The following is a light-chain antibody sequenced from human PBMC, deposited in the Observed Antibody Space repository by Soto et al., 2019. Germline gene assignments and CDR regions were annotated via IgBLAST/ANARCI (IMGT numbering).Light chain of an antibody. CDR3: QQYGSSHWT. CDR2: GAS. Sequence: EIVLTQSPGTLSLSPGERATLSFRASQSVSSSYLAWYQQKPGQAPRLLIYGASSRATGIPDRFSGSGSGTDFTLTISRLEPEDFAVYYCQQYGSSHWTFGQGTKVDIK. J-gene: IGKJ1*01. CDR1: QSVSSSY. V-gene: IGKV3-20*01.